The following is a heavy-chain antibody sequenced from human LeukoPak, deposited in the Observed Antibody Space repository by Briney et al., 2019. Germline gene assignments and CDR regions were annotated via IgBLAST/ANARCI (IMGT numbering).Heavy chain of an antibody. V-gene: IGHV4-39*01. CDR2: IYYSGST. CDR3: ARVMTYYDFWSGYYVDYYYYYMDV. J-gene: IGHJ6*03. Sequence: SETLSLTCTVSGGSISSSSYYWGWIRQPPGKGLEWIGSIYYSGSTYYNPSLKSRVTISVDTSKNQFSLKLSSVTAADTAVYYCARVMTYYDFWSGYYVDYYYYYMDVWGKGTTVTVSS. D-gene: IGHD3-3*01. CDR1: GGSISSSSYY.